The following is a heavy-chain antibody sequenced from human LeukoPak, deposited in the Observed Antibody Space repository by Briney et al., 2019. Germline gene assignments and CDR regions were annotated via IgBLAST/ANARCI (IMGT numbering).Heavy chain of an antibody. J-gene: IGHJ4*02. CDR3: ARGPYYYDSSGYYLDY. Sequence: GGSLRLSCAPSGFTFSSYEMKRVRQAPGTGLEWASYISSSGSTIYYADFVKGRFTISRDNAKNSLYLQMNSLRAEDTAVYYCARGPYYYDSSGYYLDYWGQGTLVTVSS. CDR2: ISSSGSTI. CDR1: GFTFSSYE. D-gene: IGHD3-22*01. V-gene: IGHV3-48*03.